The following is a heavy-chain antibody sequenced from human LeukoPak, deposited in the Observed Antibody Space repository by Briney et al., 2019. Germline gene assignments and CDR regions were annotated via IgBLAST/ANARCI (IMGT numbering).Heavy chain of an antibody. CDR3: SRGEGDDY. Sequence: GGSLRLSCAASGFTFSSYWMSWVRQAPGKGLEWVANINGDESEKYYVDSVKARFTISRDNAKNPLYLQMNSLRVDDTAIYYCSRGEGDDYWGQGTLVTVSS. J-gene: IGHJ4*02. D-gene: IGHD3-10*01. CDR1: GFTFSSYW. V-gene: IGHV3-7*01. CDR2: INGDESEK.